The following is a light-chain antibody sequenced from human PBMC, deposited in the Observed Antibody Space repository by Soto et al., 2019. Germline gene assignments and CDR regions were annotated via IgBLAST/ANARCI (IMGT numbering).Light chain of an antibody. J-gene: IGKJ1*01. CDR2: KAS. CDR3: QQYNSYSGT. Sequence: DIQMTQSPSTLSASVGDRVTITCRARQSTSSWLAWYQHKPGKAPKLLIYKASSLESGAPSRFSGSGSGTEFTLTISSLQPDDFATYYCQQYNSYSGTFGQGTKV. CDR1: QSTSSW. V-gene: IGKV1-5*03.